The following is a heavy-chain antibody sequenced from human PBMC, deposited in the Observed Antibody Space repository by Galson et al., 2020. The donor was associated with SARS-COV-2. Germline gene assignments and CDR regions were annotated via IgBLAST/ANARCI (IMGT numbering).Heavy chain of an antibody. CDR3: AKSSLPHYYDSSGYLAY. J-gene: IGHJ4*02. V-gene: IGHV3-30*02. CDR2: LRYDGSNK. D-gene: IGHD3-22*01. Sequence: GGSLRLSCAASGFTFSSYGMHWVRQAPGKGLEWVAFLRYDGSNKYYAESVKGRFTISRDNSKNTLYLQINSLRAEDTAVYYCAKSSLPHYYDSSGYLAYWGQGTLVTVSS. CDR1: GFTFSSYG.